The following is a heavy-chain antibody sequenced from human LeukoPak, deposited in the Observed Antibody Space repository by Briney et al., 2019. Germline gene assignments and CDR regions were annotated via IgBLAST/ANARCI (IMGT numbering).Heavy chain of an antibody. CDR1: GFTVSSNY. Sequence: GGSLRLSCAASGFTVSSNYMSWVRQAPGKGLEWVSVIYSGGSTYYADSVKGRFTISRDNAKNSLYLQMNSLRAEDTAVYYCARGGIVVVAYYFDYWGQGTLVTVSS. V-gene: IGHV3-53*01. J-gene: IGHJ4*02. CDR3: ARGGIVVVAYYFDY. CDR2: IYSGGST. D-gene: IGHD2-15*01.